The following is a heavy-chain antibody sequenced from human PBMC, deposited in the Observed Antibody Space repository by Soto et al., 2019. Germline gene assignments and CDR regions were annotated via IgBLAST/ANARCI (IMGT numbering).Heavy chain of an antibody. CDR3: ATPTPRRGAIITNINFYF. Sequence: ASVKVSCKISGHTLTEFSIHWERQAPGKELEWLGGFDPVGGEAIYTQKWHGRVTVTEDTVTDTAYLELSGLESEHTAAYYFATPTPRRGAIITNINFYFRGQGPPVTVSS. D-gene: IGHD3-10*01. J-gene: IGHJ4*02. CDR1: GHTLTEFS. V-gene: IGHV1-24*01. CDR2: FDPVGGEA.